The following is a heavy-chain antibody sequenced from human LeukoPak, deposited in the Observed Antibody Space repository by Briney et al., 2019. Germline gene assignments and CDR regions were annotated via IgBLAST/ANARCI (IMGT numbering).Heavy chain of an antibody. CDR2: INHSGST. CDR1: GGSFSGYY. CDR3: ARRRNSYGYIYFDY. Sequence: SETLSLTCAVYGGSFSGYYWSWIRRPPGKGLEWIGEINHSGSTNYNPSLKSRVTISVDTSKNQFSLKLSSVTAADTAVYYCARRRNSYGYIYFDYWGQGTLVTVSS. J-gene: IGHJ4*02. D-gene: IGHD5-18*01. V-gene: IGHV4-34*01.